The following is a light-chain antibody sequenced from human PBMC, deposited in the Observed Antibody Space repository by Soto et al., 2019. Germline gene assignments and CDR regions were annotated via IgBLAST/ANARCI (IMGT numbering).Light chain of an antibody. Sequence: EMVMTQFPATLSVSPGERGTLSCRASQSVSSNLAWYQQKPGQAPRLLIYDASTRATGIPVRFSGSGSGTEFTLTISRLQSEDFAVYYCQQYNNWPRTFGQGTKVEIK. J-gene: IGKJ1*01. CDR1: QSVSSN. CDR3: QQYNNWPRT. V-gene: IGKV3-15*01. CDR2: DAS.